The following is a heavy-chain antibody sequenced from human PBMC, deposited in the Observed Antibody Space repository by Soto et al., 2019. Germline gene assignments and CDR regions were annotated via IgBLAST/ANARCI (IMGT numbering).Heavy chain of an antibody. CDR3: ARKRVLWFGELFNYNNYYYYGMDF. CDR1: GGSFSGYY. V-gene: IGHV4-34*01. Sequence: SETLSLTCAVYGGSFSGYYWSWIRQPPGKGLEWIGEINHSGSTNYNPSLKRRVTISVDTSKNQFSLKLSSVTAADTAVYYCARKRVLWFGELFNYNNYYYYGMDFWGQETTVTVS. J-gene: IGHJ6*02. CDR2: INHSGST. D-gene: IGHD3-10*01.